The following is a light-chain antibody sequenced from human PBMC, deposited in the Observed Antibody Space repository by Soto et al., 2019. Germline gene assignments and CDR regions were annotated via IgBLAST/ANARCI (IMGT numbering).Light chain of an antibody. CDR2: GAS. Sequence: EIVLTQSPGTLSLSPGERATLSCRASQSVRSSYLAWYQQKPGQAPRLLIYGASSSATGIPDRFSGSGSGTDFTLTISRLEPEDFAVYYCQQYGSSLYTFGQGTKLEI. J-gene: IGKJ2*01. CDR3: QQYGSSLYT. CDR1: QSVRSSY. V-gene: IGKV3-20*01.